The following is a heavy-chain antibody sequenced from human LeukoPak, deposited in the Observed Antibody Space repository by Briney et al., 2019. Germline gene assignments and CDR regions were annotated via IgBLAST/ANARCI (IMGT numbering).Heavy chain of an antibody. CDR3: ARHSRSAYTGYENAFDI. J-gene: IGHJ3*02. V-gene: IGHV4-39*01. CDR1: GDSISSSSYC. Sequence: PSETLSLTCTVSGDSISSSSYCWDWIRQPPGKGLEWIGNIYNSANTHYNPSLKTRITMSVDTSKNQFSLKLNSVTAADTGIYYCARHSRSAYTGYENAFDIWGQGTMVIVSS. CDR2: IYNSANT. D-gene: IGHD5-12*01.